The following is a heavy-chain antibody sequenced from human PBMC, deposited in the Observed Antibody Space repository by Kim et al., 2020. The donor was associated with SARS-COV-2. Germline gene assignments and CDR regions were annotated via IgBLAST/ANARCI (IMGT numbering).Heavy chain of an antibody. CDR3: ARQVADEVRLDY. J-gene: IGHJ4*02. V-gene: IGHV4-39*01. Sequence: YNPSLKSRVTISVATSKNQFSLRVSSVTATDTAVYYCARQVADEVRLDYWGQGTLVTVSS. D-gene: IGHD2-2*01.